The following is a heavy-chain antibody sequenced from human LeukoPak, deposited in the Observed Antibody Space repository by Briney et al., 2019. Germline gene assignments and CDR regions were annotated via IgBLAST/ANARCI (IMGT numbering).Heavy chain of an antibody. Sequence: GGSLRLSCAASGFTFSSYAMSWVRQAPGKGLEWVSAISGSGGSTYYADSVKGRFTISRDNSKNTLYLQMNSLRAEDTAVYYCARDRNTDFWSGYYTNYFDYWGQGTLVTVSS. D-gene: IGHD3-3*01. V-gene: IGHV3-23*01. CDR3: ARDRNTDFWSGYYTNYFDY. J-gene: IGHJ4*02. CDR2: ISGSGGST. CDR1: GFTFSSYA.